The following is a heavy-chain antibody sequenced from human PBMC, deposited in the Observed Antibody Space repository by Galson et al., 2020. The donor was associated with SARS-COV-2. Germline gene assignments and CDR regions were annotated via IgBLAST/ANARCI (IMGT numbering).Heavy chain of an antibody. CDR3: ARSIAVAGTGAFDI. D-gene: IGHD6-19*01. Sequence: SETLSLTCTVSGGSISSYYWSWIRQPPGKGLEWIGYLNYRGSTNYNPSLKSRVTISVDTSKNQFSLKLSSVTTADTAMYYCARSIAVAGTGAFDIWGQGTVVTVSS. CDR1: GGSISSYY. J-gene: IGHJ3*02. V-gene: IGHV4-59*01. CDR2: LNYRGST.